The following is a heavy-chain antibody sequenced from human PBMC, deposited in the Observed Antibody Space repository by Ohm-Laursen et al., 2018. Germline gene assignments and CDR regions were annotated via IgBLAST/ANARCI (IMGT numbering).Heavy chain of an antibody. CDR3: AKVLGGSPSDAFDI. V-gene: IGHV3-9*01. Sequence: SLRLSCAASGFTFSNYWMHWVRQAPGKGLEWVSGISWNSGSIGYADSVKGRFTISRDNAKNSLYLQMNSLRAEDTALYYCAKVLGGSPSDAFDIWGQGTMVTVSS. J-gene: IGHJ3*02. CDR1: GFTFSNYW. CDR2: ISWNSGSI. D-gene: IGHD2-15*01.